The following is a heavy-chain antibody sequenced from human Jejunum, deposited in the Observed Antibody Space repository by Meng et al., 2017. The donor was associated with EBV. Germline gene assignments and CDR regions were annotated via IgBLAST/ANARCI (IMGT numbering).Heavy chain of an antibody. J-gene: IGHJ4*02. CDR3: ASVGYYDSSGYFTDY. CDR2: IHHSGRT. Sequence: QVQLQESGPGLVKPSGXLSLTCAVSGGSITSTNWWSWVRQPPGKGLEWIGEIHHSGRTNYNPSLKSRVAISVDKSKNQFSLELSSVTAADTAVYFCASVGYYDSSGYFTDYWGQGPLGTVSS. D-gene: IGHD3-22*01. V-gene: IGHV4-4*02. CDR1: GGSITSTNW.